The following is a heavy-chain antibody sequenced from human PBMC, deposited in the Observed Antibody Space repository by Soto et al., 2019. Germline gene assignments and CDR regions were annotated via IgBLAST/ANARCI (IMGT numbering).Heavy chain of an antibody. Sequence: PGGSLRLSCAASGFTFSSYGMHWVRQAPGKGLEWVAVISYDGSNKYYADSVKGRFTISRDNSKNTLYLQMNSLRAEDTAVYYCAKDLEFRNSYGSLDSSIYYYYGMDVWGQGTTVPVSS. J-gene: IGHJ6*02. V-gene: IGHV3-30*18. CDR3: AKDLEFRNSYGSLDSSIYYYYGMDV. CDR1: GFTFSSYG. CDR2: ISYDGSNK. D-gene: IGHD5-18*01.